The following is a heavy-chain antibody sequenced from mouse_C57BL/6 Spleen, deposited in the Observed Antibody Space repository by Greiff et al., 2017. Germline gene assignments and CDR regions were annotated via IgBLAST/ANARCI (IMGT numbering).Heavy chain of an antibody. CDR2: ISYDGSN. CDR3: ARGYDYDGDY. V-gene: IGHV3-6*01. J-gene: IGHJ2*01. Sequence: EVHLVESGPGLVKPSQSLSLTCSVTGYSITSGYYWNWIRQFPGNKLEWMGYISYDGSNNYNPSPKNRISITRDTSKNQFFLKLNSWTTEDTATYYCARGYDYDGDYWGQGTTLTVSS. CDR1: GYSITSGYY. D-gene: IGHD2-4*01.